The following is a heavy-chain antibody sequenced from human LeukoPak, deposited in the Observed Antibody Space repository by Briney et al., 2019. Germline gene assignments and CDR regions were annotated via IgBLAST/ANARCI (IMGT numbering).Heavy chain of an antibody. D-gene: IGHD4-17*01. CDR3: ARDEWGGLGTTVTTAY. J-gene: IGHJ4*02. Sequence: KFQGRVTITRDTSASTAYMELSSLRSEDTAVYYCARDEWGGLGTTVTTAYWGQGTLVTVSS. V-gene: IGHV1-3*01.